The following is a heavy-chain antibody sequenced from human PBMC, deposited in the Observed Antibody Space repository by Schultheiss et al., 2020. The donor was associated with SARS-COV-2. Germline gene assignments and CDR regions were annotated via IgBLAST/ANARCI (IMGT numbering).Heavy chain of an antibody. CDR2: IYSGGST. Sequence: GGSLRLSCAASGFTFSSYGMHWVRQAPGKGLEWVAVIYSGGSTYYADSVKGRFTISRDNSKNTLYLQMNSLRAEDTAVYYCARGPTTVTGVKDYWGQGTLVTVSS. J-gene: IGHJ4*02. V-gene: IGHV3-NL1*01. CDR1: GFTFSSYG. CDR3: ARGPTTVTGVKDY. D-gene: IGHD4-17*01.